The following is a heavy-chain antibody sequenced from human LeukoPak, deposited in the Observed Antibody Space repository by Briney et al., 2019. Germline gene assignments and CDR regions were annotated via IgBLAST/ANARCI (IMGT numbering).Heavy chain of an antibody. V-gene: IGHV1-58*01. CDR3: AADGGEWLRFYY. D-gene: IGHD5-12*01. J-gene: IGHJ4*02. Sequence: SVKVSCKASGFTFTSSAVQWVRQARGQRLEWIGWIVVGSGNTNYAQKFQERVTITRDMSTSTAYKELSSLRSEDTAVYYCAADGGEWLRFYYWGQGTLVTVSS. CDR2: IVVGSGNT. CDR1: GFTFTSSA.